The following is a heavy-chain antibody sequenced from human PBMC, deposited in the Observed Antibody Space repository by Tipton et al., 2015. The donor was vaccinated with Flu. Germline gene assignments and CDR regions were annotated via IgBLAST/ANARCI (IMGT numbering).Heavy chain of an antibody. D-gene: IGHD3-16*02. CDR3: ARESFRGSYPPKGWFDP. CDR1: GFTFSSYW. J-gene: IGHJ5*02. CDR2: MKQDGSEI. Sequence: SLRLSCAASGFTFSSYWMHWVRQAPGEGLEWVANMKQDGSEIYYLDSVKGRFTISRDNANNSLYLQMSSLRAEDTAVYFCARESFRGSYPPKGWFDPWGQGTLVTVSS. V-gene: IGHV3-7*01.